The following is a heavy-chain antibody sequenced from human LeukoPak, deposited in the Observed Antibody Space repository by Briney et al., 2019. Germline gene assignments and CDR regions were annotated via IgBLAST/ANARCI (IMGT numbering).Heavy chain of an antibody. CDR3: ARVKGIAVAGSDES. Sequence: ASVKVSCKVSGYTLTELSMHWVRQAPGKGLEWMGGFDPEDGETIYAQKFQGRVTMTRNTSISTAYMELSSLRSEDTAVYYCARVKGIAVAGSDESWGQGTLVTVSS. V-gene: IGHV1-24*01. CDR1: GYTLTELS. CDR2: FDPEDGET. D-gene: IGHD6-19*01. J-gene: IGHJ4*02.